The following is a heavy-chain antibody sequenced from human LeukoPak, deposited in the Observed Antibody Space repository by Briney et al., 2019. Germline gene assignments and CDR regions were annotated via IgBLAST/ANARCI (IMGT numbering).Heavy chain of an antibody. CDR2: IYYSGST. D-gene: IGHD3-22*01. V-gene: IGHV4-59*01. CDR3: ARAGFSSGFYYLDY. CDR1: GGSISSYY. Sequence: SETLSLTCTVSGGSISSYYWSWIRQPPGKGLDCIGYIYYSGSTNYNPSLKSRVAISVDTSKNQFSLKLSSVTAADTAVYYCARAGFSSGFYYLDYWGQGTLVTVSS. J-gene: IGHJ4*02.